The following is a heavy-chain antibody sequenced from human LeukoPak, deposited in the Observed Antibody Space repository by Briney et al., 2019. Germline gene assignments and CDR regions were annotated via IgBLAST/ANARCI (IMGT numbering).Heavy chain of an antibody. Sequence: PSETLSLTCTVSGASINSYYWSWIRQPPGKGLEWIGYVSYIGDTDYNPSLKSRVTISADMSKNHFSLRLSSVTAADTAIYYCAKYGVGSTYFDNWGQGTLVTVSS. CDR2: VSYIGDT. D-gene: IGHD1-26*01. CDR1: GASINSYY. J-gene: IGHJ4*02. V-gene: IGHV4-59*01. CDR3: AKYGVGSTYFDN.